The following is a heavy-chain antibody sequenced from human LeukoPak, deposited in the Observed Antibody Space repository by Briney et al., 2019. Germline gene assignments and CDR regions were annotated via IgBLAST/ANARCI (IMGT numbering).Heavy chain of an antibody. V-gene: IGHV2-70*01. Sequence: SGPALVEPTQTLTLTCTFSGFSLSTSGMCVSWIRQPPGKALEWLALIDWDGDKYYSTFLKTRLTISKDTSKNQVVLTMTNMDPVDTATYYCARTSSSWYFGYYYYGMDVWGQGTTVTVSS. CDR3: ARTSSSWYFGYYYYGMDV. D-gene: IGHD6-13*01. CDR2: IDWDGDK. J-gene: IGHJ6*02. CDR1: GFSLSTSGMC.